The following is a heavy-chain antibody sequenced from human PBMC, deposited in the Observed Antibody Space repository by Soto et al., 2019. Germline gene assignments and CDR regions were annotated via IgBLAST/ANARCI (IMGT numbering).Heavy chain of an antibody. J-gene: IGHJ4*02. D-gene: IGHD2-15*01. CDR2: IYYSGCT. V-gene: IGHV4-31*03. CDR1: GGSISSGGYY. Sequence: QVQLQESGPGLVKPSQTLSLTCTVSGGSISSGGYYWSWIRQHPGKGLEWLGYIYYSGCTYYNPSLKSRLTISVHTSTNQFSLKLSSVTAADTAVYYCARGRDVGAVAAKGFDYWGQGNLGTVFS. CDR3: ARGRDVGAVAAKGFDY.